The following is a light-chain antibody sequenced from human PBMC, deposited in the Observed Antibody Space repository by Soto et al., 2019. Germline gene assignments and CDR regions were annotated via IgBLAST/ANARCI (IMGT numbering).Light chain of an antibody. J-gene: IGLJ2*01. CDR2: EVT. CDR1: SSDIGGYKY. Sequence: QSALTQPASVSGSPGQSITISCTGTSSDIGGYKYVSWYQQHPGKAPKLTIYEVTNRPSGVSDRFSGSKSGNTASLTISGLQAEDEADYYCSSYTIYSTLLLFGGGTQLTVL. V-gene: IGLV2-14*01. CDR3: SSYTIYSTLLL.